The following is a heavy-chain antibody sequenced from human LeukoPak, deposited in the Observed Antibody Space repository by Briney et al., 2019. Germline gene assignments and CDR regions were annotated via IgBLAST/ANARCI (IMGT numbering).Heavy chain of an antibody. Sequence: SDTLSLTCAVYGGSFSGYYWSGIRQPPAKGLEWIGEINHSGSTNYNPSLKSRVTISVDASKNQFSLKLSSVTAADTALYYCALILYSMGWYKDYWGQGTLVTVSS. D-gene: IGHD6-19*01. CDR2: INHSGST. J-gene: IGHJ4*02. CDR1: GGSFSGYY. CDR3: ALILYSMGWYKDY. V-gene: IGHV4-34*01.